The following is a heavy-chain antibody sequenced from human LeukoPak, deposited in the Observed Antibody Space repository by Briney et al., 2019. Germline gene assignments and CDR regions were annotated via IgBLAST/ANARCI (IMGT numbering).Heavy chain of an antibody. D-gene: IGHD6-13*01. V-gene: IGHV4-34*01. Sequence: SETLSLTCAVYGGSFSGYYWSWIRQPPGKGLEWIGEITHSGSTNYNPSLKSRVTISVDTSKNQFSLKLSSVTAADTAVYYCARDSSSWYAGWFDPWGQGTLVTVSS. CDR3: ARDSSSWYAGWFDP. CDR1: GGSFSGYY. J-gene: IGHJ5*02. CDR2: ITHSGST.